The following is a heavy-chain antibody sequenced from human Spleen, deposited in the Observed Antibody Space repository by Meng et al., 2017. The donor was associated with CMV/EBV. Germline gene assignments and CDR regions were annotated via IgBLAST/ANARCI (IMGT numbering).Heavy chain of an antibody. CDR2: ISGSGGTT. CDR3: AKSRIRELVPQDAFDI. V-gene: IGHV3-23*01. Sequence: GRSLRLSCAASGFTLRSYAMSWVRQAPGKGLEWVSTISGSGGTTYYADSVKGRLTISRDNSKNTLYVQMNSLRAEDTAVYYCAKSRIRELVPQDAFDIWGQGTMVTVSS. D-gene: IGHD6-6*01. CDR1: GFTLRSYA. J-gene: IGHJ3*02.